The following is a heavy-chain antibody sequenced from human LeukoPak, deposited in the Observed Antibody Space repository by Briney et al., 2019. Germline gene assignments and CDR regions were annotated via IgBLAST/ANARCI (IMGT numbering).Heavy chain of an antibody. J-gene: IGHJ4*02. CDR1: SGSISSSSYY. V-gene: IGHV4-39*07. CDR3: ARDAIAGGFDY. Sequence: SETLSLTCTVSSGSISSSSYYWGWIRQPPGTGLEWIGSIYYSGSTYYNPSLKSRVTISVDTSKNQFSLKLSSVTAADTAVYYCARDAIAGGFDYWGQGTLVTVSS. CDR2: IYYSGST. D-gene: IGHD1-14*01.